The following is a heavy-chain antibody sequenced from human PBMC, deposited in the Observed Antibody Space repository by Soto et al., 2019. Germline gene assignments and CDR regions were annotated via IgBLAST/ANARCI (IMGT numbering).Heavy chain of an antibody. V-gene: IGHV3-30*03. J-gene: IGHJ3*02. Sequence: LRLSCAASGFTFSSYGMHWVRQAPGKGLEWVAVISYDGSNKYYADSVKGRFTISRDNSKNTLYLQMNSLRAEDTAVYYCAPDPLYAAFDIWGQGTMVTVSS. CDR1: GFTFSSYG. CDR2: ISYDGSNK. CDR3: APDPLYAAFDI. D-gene: IGHD3-16*01.